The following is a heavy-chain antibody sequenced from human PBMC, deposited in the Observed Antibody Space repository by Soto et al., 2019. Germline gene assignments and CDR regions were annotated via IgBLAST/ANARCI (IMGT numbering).Heavy chain of an antibody. D-gene: IGHD2-15*01. CDR3: AGLGMVAAHREFDP. V-gene: IGHV4-4*02. CDR1: SGTISSSNW. CDR2: INQSGSP. Sequence: QVQLQESGPGLVKPSGTLSLTCAVSSGTISSSNWWTWVRQPPGKGLEWIGEINQSGSPNYNPSLSSRVTISVDKYKSQFFLKLSSVTAADTAIYYCAGLGMVAAHREFDPWGQGTLVTVSS. J-gene: IGHJ5*02.